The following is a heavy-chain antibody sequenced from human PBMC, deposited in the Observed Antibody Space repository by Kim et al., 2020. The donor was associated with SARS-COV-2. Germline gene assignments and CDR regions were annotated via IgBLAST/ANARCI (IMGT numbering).Heavy chain of an antibody. CDR1: GFTFSSYS. V-gene: IGHV3-21*01. Sequence: GGSLRLSCAASGFTFSSYSMNWVRQAPGKGLEWVSSISSSSSYIYYADSVKGRFTISRDNAKNSLYLQMNSLRAEDTAVYYCVRGYSGYATAIGDYWGQGTLVTVSS. CDR2: ISSSSSYI. CDR3: VRGYSGYATAIGDY. D-gene: IGHD5-12*01. J-gene: IGHJ4*02.